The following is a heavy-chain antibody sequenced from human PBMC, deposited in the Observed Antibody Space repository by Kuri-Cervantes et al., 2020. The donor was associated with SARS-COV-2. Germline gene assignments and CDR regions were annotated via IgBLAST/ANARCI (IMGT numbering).Heavy chain of an antibody. CDR1: GFTFSSYS. J-gene: IGHJ4*02. V-gene: IGHV3-21*01. Sequence: GGSLRLSCAASGFTFSSYSMNWVRQAPGKGLEWVSSISSSSSYIYYADSVKGRFTISRDNAKNSLYLQMNSLRAEDTAVYYCAKEGILEWLSFDYWGQGTLVTVSS. CDR3: AKEGILEWLSFDY. D-gene: IGHD3-3*01. CDR2: ISSSSSYI.